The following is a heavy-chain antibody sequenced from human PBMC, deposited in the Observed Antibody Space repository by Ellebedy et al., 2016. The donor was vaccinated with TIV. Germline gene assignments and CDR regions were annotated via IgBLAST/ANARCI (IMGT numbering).Heavy chain of an antibody. CDR1: GYTFTSYF. CDR3: ARARSSGWLHTPDY. Sequence: AASVTVSCKASGYTFTSYFMHWVRQAPGQGLEWMGIINPSVGSTTYAQKLQGRVTMTRDTSTSTVYMGLSSLRSEDTAGYYCARARSSGWLHTPDYWGQGTLVTVSS. D-gene: IGHD6-19*01. J-gene: IGHJ4*02. V-gene: IGHV1-46*04. CDR2: INPSVGST.